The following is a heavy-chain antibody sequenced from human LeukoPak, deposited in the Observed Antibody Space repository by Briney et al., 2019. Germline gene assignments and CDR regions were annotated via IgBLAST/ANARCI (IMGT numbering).Heavy chain of an antibody. CDR3: AREDAEGSYTFDY. Sequence: PGGSLRLSCAASGFTFSSYWMSWVRQAPGKGLEWVANIKQDGSEKYYVDSVKGRFTISRDNAKNSLYLQMNSLRAEDTAVYYCAREDAEGSYTFDYWGQGTLVTVSS. V-gene: IGHV3-7*01. CDR2: IKQDGSEK. D-gene: IGHD1-26*01. J-gene: IGHJ4*02. CDR1: GFTFSSYW.